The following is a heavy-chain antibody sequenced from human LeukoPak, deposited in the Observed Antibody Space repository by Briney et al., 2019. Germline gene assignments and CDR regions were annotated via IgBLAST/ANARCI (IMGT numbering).Heavy chain of an antibody. V-gene: IGHV3-53*01. D-gene: IGHD3-10*01. CDR2: IYSDGST. J-gene: IGHJ4*02. CDR1: GFSVSSNY. Sequence: PWGSLRLSCAASGFSVSSNYMSWVRQAPGKGLEWVSVIYSDGSTYYEDSVKGRFTISRDNSKNTLSLQMNSLRAEDTAVYYCAREKGRGVISPYFDYWGQGTLVTVSS. CDR3: AREKGRGVISPYFDY.